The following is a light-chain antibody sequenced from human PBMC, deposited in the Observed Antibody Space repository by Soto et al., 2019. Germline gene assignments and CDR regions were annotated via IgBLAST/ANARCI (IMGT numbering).Light chain of an antibody. CDR1: QSFSNNF. CDR3: HQYATSCCS. V-gene: IGKV3-20*01. CDR2: GSS. Sequence: EVVSTLCPCIMTESVGERAPXSCGASQSFSNNFLAWYQQQPGHAPRLLIYGSSNRATGIPDRFSGSGSGTDFTLTITRVESEDFAVYYCHQYATSCCSFGGGSKVDIK. J-gene: IGKJ4*02.